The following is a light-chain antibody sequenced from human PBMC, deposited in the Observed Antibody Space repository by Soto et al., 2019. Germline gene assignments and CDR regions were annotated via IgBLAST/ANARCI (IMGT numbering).Light chain of an antibody. J-gene: IGKJ4*01. V-gene: IGKV3-11*01. CDR1: QNIRTY. Sequence: IVLTQSPATLSLSPGERATLSCRAGQNIRTYLAWYQQKSGQAPRLLIHDASNRASGTPARFSGSGCGTDFTLTISSLEPEDSAVYYCQQRYNWLTFGGGTKVDIK. CDR3: QQRYNWLT. CDR2: DAS.